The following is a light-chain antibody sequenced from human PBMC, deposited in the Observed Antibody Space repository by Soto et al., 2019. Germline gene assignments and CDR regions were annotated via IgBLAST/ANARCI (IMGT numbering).Light chain of an antibody. V-gene: IGKV1-33*01. CDR2: DVS. Sequence: DIQMTQSPSSLSASVGDRVTITCQASQDINNYLYWYHQKPAKAPTLLIYDVSNLKKGVPARFSGSGSGTDFSFTINNLQPEDIATYYCLQYDGLPPTFGQGTRLEIK. CDR3: LQYDGLPPT. CDR1: QDINNY. J-gene: IGKJ5*01.